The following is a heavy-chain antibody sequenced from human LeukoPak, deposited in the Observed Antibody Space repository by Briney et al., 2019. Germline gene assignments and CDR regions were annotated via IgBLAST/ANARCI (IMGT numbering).Heavy chain of an antibody. CDR3: ARSAGYRSGWHTADFEY. V-gene: IGHV4-38-2*01. Sequence: SQTLSLTCDVSGYAISGGFYGGWIRQTPGMGLNWIGIMYYSATPHYTPSLRSRVIISVDTSKNQLFLQMRSVTAADTAIYYCARSAGYRSGWHTADFEYWGLGMLVTVSS. J-gene: IGHJ4*02. D-gene: IGHD6-19*01. CDR2: MYYSATP. CDR1: GYAISGGFY.